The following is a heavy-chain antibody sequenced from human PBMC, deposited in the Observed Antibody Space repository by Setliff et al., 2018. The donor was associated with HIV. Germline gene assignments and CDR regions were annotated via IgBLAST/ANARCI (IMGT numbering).Heavy chain of an antibody. V-gene: IGHV4-61*09. CDR1: GGSISSGSYY. CDR3: ARDRSDYDILTGWNWFDP. CDR2: IYTSGST. D-gene: IGHD3-9*01. Sequence: PSETLSLTCTVSGGSISSGSYYWSWIRQPAGKGLEWIGHIYTSGSTNYNPSLKSRVTIPLDTSKNQFSLKLCSVTAEDTAVYYCARDRSDYDILTGWNWFDPWGQGTLVTVSS. J-gene: IGHJ5*02.